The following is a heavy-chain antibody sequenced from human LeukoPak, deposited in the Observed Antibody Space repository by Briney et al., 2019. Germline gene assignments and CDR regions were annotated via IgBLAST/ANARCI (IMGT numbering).Heavy chain of an antibody. CDR2: IIPILGIA. CDR3: ARNGGSLLWFGEAYFDY. V-gene: IGHV1-69*04. CDR1: GGTFSSYA. J-gene: IGHJ4*02. D-gene: IGHD3-10*01. Sequence: SVKVSCKASGGTFSSYAISWVRQAPGQGLEWMGRIIPILGIANYAQKFQGRVTITADKSTSTAYMELSGLRSEDTAVYYCARNGGSLLWFGEAYFDYWGQGTLVTVSS.